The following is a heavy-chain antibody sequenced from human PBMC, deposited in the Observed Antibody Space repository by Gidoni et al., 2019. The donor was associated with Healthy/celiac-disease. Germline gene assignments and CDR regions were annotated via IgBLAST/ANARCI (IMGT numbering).Heavy chain of an antibody. CDR3: ARDRGEVVVAATLSYYFDY. CDR1: GFTFSSYG. CDR2: IWYDGSNK. D-gene: IGHD2-15*01. J-gene: IGHJ4*02. Sequence: QVQLVESGGGVVQPGRSLRLSCAASGFTFSSYGLHWVRQAPGQGLEWLAVIWYDGSNKYYADSVKGRFTISRDNSKNTLYLQMNSLRAEDTAVYYCARDRGEVVVAATLSYYFDYWGQGTLVTVSS. V-gene: IGHV3-33*01.